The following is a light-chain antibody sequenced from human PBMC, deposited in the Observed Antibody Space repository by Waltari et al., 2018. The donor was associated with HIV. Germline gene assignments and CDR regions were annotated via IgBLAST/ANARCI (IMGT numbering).Light chain of an antibody. J-gene: IGLJ1*01. CDR3: TSYTTINTYV. Sequence: QSALTQPASVSGSPGQSLTISCTGTSSHVGGYNHVSWYQQHPAKAPKVIIYDVSNRPAGVSNRFSGSKSGNTAPLTISGLQAEDEADYYCTSYTTINTYVFGTGTKVTVL. CDR1: SSHVGGYNH. V-gene: IGLV2-14*03. CDR2: DVS.